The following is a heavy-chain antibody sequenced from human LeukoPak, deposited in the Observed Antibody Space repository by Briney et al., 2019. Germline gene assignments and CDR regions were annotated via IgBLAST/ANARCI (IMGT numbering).Heavy chain of an antibody. CDR3: TRHPAEGDY. V-gene: IGHV3-11*03. CDR1: GFTFSDFY. D-gene: IGHD2-15*01. CDR2: ISGSSTNT. J-gene: IGHJ4*02. Sequence: PGGSLRLSCAASGFTFSDFYVSWIRQTPGRGLESVSYISGSSTNTNYADSVKGRFTISRDNTKNSLYLQMNSLRAEDTAIYYCTRHPAEGDYWGQGTLVTVSS.